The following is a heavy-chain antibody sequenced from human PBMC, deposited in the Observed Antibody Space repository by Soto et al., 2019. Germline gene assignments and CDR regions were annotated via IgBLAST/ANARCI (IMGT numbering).Heavy chain of an antibody. CDR3: ARIKTYYYDSSGYIGWYFDL. V-gene: IGHV3-7*01. Sequence: GGSLRLSCEATGFTFSSHEMNWIRQTPGKRLEWIAKISGSEKYYVDSVKGRFTISRENAENSLYLQMNSLGAEDTAVYYCARIKTYYYDSSGYIGWYFDLWGRGTLVTVSS. CDR1: GFTFSSHE. D-gene: IGHD3-22*01. J-gene: IGHJ2*01. CDR2: ISGSEK.